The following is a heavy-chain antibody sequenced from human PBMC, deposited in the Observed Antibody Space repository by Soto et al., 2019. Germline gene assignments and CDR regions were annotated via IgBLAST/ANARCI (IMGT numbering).Heavy chain of an antibody. V-gene: IGHV4-39*05. CDR2: IYYSGST. CDR1: GGSISSSSYD. CDR3: AEGPVTDIFDY. Sequence: SETPSLTCTVSGGSISSSSYDWGWIRQPPGKGLEWIGSIYYSGSTYYNPSLKSRVTISVDTSKNQFSLKLSSVTAADTAVYYCAEGPVTDIFDYWGQGTLVTVSS. J-gene: IGHJ4*02. D-gene: IGHD4-4*01.